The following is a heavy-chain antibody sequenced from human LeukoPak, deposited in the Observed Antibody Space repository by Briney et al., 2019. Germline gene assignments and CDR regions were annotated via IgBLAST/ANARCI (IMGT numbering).Heavy chain of an antibody. CDR3: AAGTAADF. CDR2: ISGSGYST. CDR1: GFTFHNYA. D-gene: IGHD6-13*01. Sequence: GGSLRLSCAASGFTFHNYAMAWVRQAPGKGLEWVSGISGSGYSTYYADSVKGRFTISRDNAKSALYLQMNSLRLEDTAVYYCAAGTAADFWGQGTLVTVSS. J-gene: IGHJ4*02. V-gene: IGHV3-23*01.